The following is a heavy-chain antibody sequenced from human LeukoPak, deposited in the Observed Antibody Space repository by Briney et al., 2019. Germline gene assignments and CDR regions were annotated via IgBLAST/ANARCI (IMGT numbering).Heavy chain of an antibody. CDR3: ARGTYDILTAPGGFDP. Sequence: ASVKVSCKASGYTFTNYGISWVRHAPGQGLEWMAWISAYNGDTNYSQKFHGRVTLTTDTSASTAYMELRSLRSDDTAVYYCARGTYDILTAPGGFDPWGQGTLVTVSS. J-gene: IGHJ5*02. D-gene: IGHD3-9*01. V-gene: IGHV1-18*01. CDR2: ISAYNGDT. CDR1: GYTFTNYG.